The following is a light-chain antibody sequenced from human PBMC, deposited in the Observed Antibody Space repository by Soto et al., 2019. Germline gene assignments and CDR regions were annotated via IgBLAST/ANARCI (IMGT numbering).Light chain of an antibody. CDR1: QGITSY. Sequence: LTESPGGRSASVGDSVTITCRASQGITSYLAWYQQKPGKAPNLLIYGASTLQSGVPSRFSGSGSGTDITLTTNSLQAQAFPTYYCPQPNSYAITSGQGTRLEIK. V-gene: IGKV1-9*01. CDR3: PQPNSYAIT. J-gene: IGKJ5*01. CDR2: GAS.